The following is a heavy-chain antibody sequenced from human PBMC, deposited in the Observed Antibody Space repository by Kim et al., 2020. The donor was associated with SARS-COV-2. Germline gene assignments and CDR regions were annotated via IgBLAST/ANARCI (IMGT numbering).Heavy chain of an antibody. CDR1: GFTFSSYA. Sequence: GGSLRLSCAASGFTFSSYAMSWVRQAPGKGLEWVSAISGSGGSTYYADSVKGRFTISRDNSKNTLYLQMNSLRAEDTAVYYCAKVMAHGGFGELLYYYYYYGMDVWGQGTTVTVSS. J-gene: IGHJ6*02. CDR2: ISGSGGST. CDR3: AKVMAHGGFGELLYYYYYYGMDV. D-gene: IGHD3-10*01. V-gene: IGHV3-23*01.